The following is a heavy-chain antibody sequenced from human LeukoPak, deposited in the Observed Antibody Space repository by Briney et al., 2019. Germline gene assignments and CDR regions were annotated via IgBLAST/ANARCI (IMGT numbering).Heavy chain of an antibody. CDR2: IYTSGST. V-gene: IGHV4-4*09. D-gene: IGHD1-26*01. J-gene: IGHJ4*02. CDR3: ARGPVGATTGDY. CDR1: GGSISSYY. Sequence: SETLSLTCTVSGGSISSYYWSWIRQPPGKGLEWIGYIYTSGSTNYNPSLKSRVTISADTSKNQFSLKLSSVTAADTAVYYCARGPVGATTGDYWGQGTLVTVSS.